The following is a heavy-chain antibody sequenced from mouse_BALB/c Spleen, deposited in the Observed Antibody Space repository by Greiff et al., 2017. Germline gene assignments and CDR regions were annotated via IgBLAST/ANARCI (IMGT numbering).Heavy chain of an antibody. CDR1: GFAFSSYD. CDR3: ARLDYYAMDY. Sequence: EVKLMESGGGLVKPGGSLTLSCAASGFAFSSYDMSWVRQTPEKRLEWVAYISSGGGSTYYPDTVKGRFTISRDNAKNTLYLQMSSLKSEDTAMYYCARLDYYAMDYWGQGTSVTVSS. J-gene: IGHJ4*01. CDR2: ISSGGGST. V-gene: IGHV5-12-1*01.